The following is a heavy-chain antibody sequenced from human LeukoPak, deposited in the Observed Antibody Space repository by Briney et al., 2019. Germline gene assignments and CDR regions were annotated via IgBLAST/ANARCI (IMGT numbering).Heavy chain of an antibody. V-gene: IGHV3-66*01. Sequence: PGGSLRLSCAASGFTVSSNYMSWVRQAPGKGLEWVSVIYSGGSTYYADSVKGRFTISRDNSKNSLYLQMNSLRAEDTAVYYCARDEATMVRGHDYWGQGTLVTVSS. CDR3: ARDEATMVRGHDY. J-gene: IGHJ4*02. CDR1: GFTVSSNY. D-gene: IGHD3-10*01. CDR2: IYSGGST.